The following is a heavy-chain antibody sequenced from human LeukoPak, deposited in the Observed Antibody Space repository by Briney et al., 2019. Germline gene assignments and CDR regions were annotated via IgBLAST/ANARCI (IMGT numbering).Heavy chain of an antibody. J-gene: IGHJ3*02. D-gene: IGHD1-1*01. CDR1: GYTFTSYG. CDR3: ARNDFRDAFDI. V-gene: IGHV7-4-1*02. Sequence: ASVKVSCKASGYTFTSYGISWVRQAPGQGLEWMGWINTNTGNPTYAQGFTGRFVFSLDTSVSTAYLQISSLKAEDTAVYYCARNDFRDAFDIWGQGTMVTVSS. CDR2: INTNTGNP.